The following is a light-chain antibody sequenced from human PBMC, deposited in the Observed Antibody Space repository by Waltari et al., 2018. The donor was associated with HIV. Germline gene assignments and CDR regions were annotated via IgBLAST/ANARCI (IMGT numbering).Light chain of an antibody. CDR2: EVS. CDR1: SSDVGGYNY. Sequence: QSALTQPPSASGSPGQSVTISCTGTSSDVGGYNYVSWYQQHPGKAPKLMMYEVSKRPSWVPDRFSGSKSGNPASLTVSGLHAADETDYYCSSSMVFGGGTELTVL. V-gene: IGLV2-8*01. J-gene: IGLJ3*02. CDR3: SSSMV.